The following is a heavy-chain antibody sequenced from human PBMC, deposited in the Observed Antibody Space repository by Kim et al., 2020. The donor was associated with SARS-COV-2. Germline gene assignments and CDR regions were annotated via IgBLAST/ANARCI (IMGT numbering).Heavy chain of an antibody. V-gene: IGHV3-23*01. D-gene: IGHD2-2*02. CDR2: ISGSGGST. Sequence: GGSLRLSCAASGFTFSSYAMSWVRQAPGKGLEWVSAISGSGGSTYYADSVKGRFTISRDNSKNTLYLQMNSLRAEDTAVYYCAKEEFGEGFPIGCSSTSCYRYYYGMDVWGQGTTVTVSS. J-gene: IGHJ6*02. CDR1: GFTFSSYA. CDR3: AKEEFGEGFPIGCSSTSCYRYYYGMDV.